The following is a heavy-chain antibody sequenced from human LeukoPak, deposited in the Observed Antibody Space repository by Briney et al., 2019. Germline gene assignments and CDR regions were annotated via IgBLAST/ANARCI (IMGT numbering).Heavy chain of an antibody. CDR1: GGTFSSYV. D-gene: IGHD5-18*01. Sequence: ASVKVSCKASGGTFSSYVISWVRQAPGQGLEWMGGIIPIFGTANYAQKFQGRVTITADKSTSTAYMELSSLRSEDTAVYYGASPMGIQLSSGDAFDIWGQGTMVTVSS. CDR2: IIPIFGTA. V-gene: IGHV1-69*06. J-gene: IGHJ3*02. CDR3: ASPMGIQLSSGDAFDI.